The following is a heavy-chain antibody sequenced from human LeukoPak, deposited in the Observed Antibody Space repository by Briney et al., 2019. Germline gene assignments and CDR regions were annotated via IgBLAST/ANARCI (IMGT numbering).Heavy chain of an antibody. J-gene: IGHJ6*03. CDR1: GYSISSVYY. Sequence: SETLSLTCIVSGYSISSVYYWAWIRQPPGKGLEWIGSIYHSGSTYYNPSLKSRVTISVDTSKNQFSLKLSSVTAADTAVYYCARAVGYYYYYMDVWGKGTTVTISS. D-gene: IGHD2-15*01. CDR2: IYHSGST. V-gene: IGHV4-38-2*02. CDR3: ARAVGYYYYYMDV.